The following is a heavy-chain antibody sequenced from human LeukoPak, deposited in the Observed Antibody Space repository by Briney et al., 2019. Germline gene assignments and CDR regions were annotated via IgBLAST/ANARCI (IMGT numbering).Heavy chain of an antibody. J-gene: IGHJ4*02. CDR1: GGTFSSYA. D-gene: IGHD7-27*01. CDR3: ARESELGSYFDY. Sequence: PVKVSCKASGGTFSSYAISWVRQAPGQGLEWMGGIIPIFGTANYAQKFQGRVTITTDESTSTAYMELSSLRSEDTAVYYCARESELGSYFDYWGQGTLVTVSS. CDR2: IIPIFGTA. V-gene: IGHV1-69*05.